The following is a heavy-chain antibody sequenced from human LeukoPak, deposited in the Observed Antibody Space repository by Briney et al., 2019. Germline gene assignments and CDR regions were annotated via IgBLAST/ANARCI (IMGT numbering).Heavy chain of an antibody. D-gene: IGHD3-22*01. J-gene: IGHJ5*02. CDR1: GFTFSNSW. Sequence: GGSPRLSCAASGFTFSNSWMSWVRQAPGKGLEWVATIKPDGSAQYYVDSVKGRFTISRDNAKNSLFLQINSLRAEDTAVYYCANGGTYSSGPWGQGTLVTVSS. V-gene: IGHV3-7*01. CDR2: IKPDGSAQ. CDR3: ANGGTYSSGP.